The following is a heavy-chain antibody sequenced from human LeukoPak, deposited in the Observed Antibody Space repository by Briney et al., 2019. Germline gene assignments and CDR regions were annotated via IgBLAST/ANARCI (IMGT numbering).Heavy chain of an antibody. CDR2: INPNSVGST. V-gene: IGHV1-46*01. J-gene: IGHJ4*02. CDR3: ARADSIVCFDY. CDR1: GYTFTGYY. Sequence: ASVKVSCKASGYTFTGYYMHWVRQAPGQGLEWMGWINPNSVGSTSYAQKFQGRVTMTRDMSTSTVYMELSSLRSDDTAVYYCARADSIVCFDYWGQGTLVTVSS. D-gene: IGHD2-21*01.